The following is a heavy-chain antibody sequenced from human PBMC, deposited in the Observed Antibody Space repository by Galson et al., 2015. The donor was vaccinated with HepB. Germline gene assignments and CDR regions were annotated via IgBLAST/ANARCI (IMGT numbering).Heavy chain of an antibody. CDR3: AKDGSSGWLLGNWYFDL. V-gene: IGHV3-23*01. Sequence: SLRLSCAASGFTFSSYAMSWVRQAPGKGLEWVSAISGSGGSTYYADSVKGRFTISRDNSKNTLYLQMNSLRAEDTAVYYCAKDGSSGWLLGNWYFDLWGRGTLVTVSS. J-gene: IGHJ2*01. CDR2: ISGSGGST. CDR1: GFTFSSYA. D-gene: IGHD6-19*01.